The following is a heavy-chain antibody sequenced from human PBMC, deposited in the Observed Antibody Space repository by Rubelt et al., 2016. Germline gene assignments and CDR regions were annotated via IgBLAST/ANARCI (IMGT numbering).Heavy chain of an antibody. CDR3: AKVPRGDYYDSSGYYRYFDY. D-gene: IGHD3-22*01. J-gene: IGHJ4*02. V-gene: IGHV3-74*01. CDR2: MNIDGTVM. Sequence: VSRMNIDGTVMRYADSVRGRFTISRDNAKNTLYLQMNSLRAEDTAVYYCAKVPRGDYYDSSGYYRYFDYWGQGTLVTVSS.